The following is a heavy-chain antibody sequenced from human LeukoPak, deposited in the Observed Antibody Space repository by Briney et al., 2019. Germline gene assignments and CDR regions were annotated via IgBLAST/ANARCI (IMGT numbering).Heavy chain of an antibody. J-gene: IGHJ3*02. D-gene: IGHD3-10*01. V-gene: IGHV3-48*03. CDR1: GFTFSSYE. CDR2: ISSSGSTI. CDR3: AIGKDYGSGSYGAFDI. Sequence: SGGSLRLSCAASGFTFSSYEMNWVRQAPGKGLEWVSYISSSGSTIYYADSVKGRFTISRDNAKNSLYLQMNSLRAEDTAVYYCAIGKDYGSGSYGAFDIWGQGTVVTVSS.